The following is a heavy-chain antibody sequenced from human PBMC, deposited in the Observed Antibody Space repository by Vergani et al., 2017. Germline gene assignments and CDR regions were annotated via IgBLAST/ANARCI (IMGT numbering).Heavy chain of an antibody. CDR3: ANFRGRYSPAFYFYGLDV. J-gene: IGHJ6*02. Sequence: EVQLLESGGNLVQPGGSLRLSCAASGFTFTNFAMTWVRQAPGEGLEWVSGISGSDDSTYYADSVKGRFTISRDNSKNTLYLQMNSLRDEDTAVYYCANFRGRYSPAFYFYGLDVWGQGTTVTVSS. V-gene: IGHV3-23*01. D-gene: IGHD1-26*01. CDR1: GFTFTNFA. CDR2: ISGSDDST.